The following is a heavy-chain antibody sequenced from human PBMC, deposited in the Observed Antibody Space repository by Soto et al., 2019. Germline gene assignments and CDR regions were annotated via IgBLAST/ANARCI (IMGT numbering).Heavy chain of an antibody. CDR3: ARDLGTGTDY. CDR1: GDSITSSNW. Sequence: QVQLQESGPGLLKPSGTLSLSCAVSGDSITSSNWWSCVRQATGKGMERIAEIYHSGATTYNPSLKMRHTISVAPSNNQYSLKLTSVTAADTAVYFCARDLGTGTDYWGRGTLVTVAS. CDR2: IYHSGAT. D-gene: IGHD1-1*01. V-gene: IGHV4-4*02. J-gene: IGHJ4*02.